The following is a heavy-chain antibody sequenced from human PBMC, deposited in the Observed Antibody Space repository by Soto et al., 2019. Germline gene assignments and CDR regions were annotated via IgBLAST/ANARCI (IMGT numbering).Heavy chain of an antibody. CDR2: ISYDGSNK. CDR3: AHQGDFFDTILS. Sequence: GGSLRLSCAASGFTFSSYGMHWVRQAPGKGLEWVAVISYDGSNKYYADSVKGRFTISRDNSKNTLYLQMNSLKTEDTAVYYCAHQGDFFDTILSWGQGALVTVSS. J-gene: IGHJ5*02. V-gene: IGHV3-30*03. D-gene: IGHD3-3*01. CDR1: GFTFSSYG.